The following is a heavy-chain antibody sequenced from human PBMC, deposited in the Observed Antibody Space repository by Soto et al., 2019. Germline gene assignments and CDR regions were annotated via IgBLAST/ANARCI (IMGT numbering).Heavy chain of an antibody. CDR1: GESVSGFF. D-gene: IGHD3-10*01. J-gene: IGHJ6*03. CDR3: ARRIPGSRHYMDV. Sequence: QVQLPQWGAGLLKPSETLSLTCSVYGESVSGFFWTWVRLTPGQGLEWIGEMNRGGSTNYNPSLKSRVTISVDASKNQFSLTLTSVTAADTGVYFCARRIPGSRHYMDVWGKGTTVTVSS. V-gene: IGHV4-34*01. CDR2: MNRGGST.